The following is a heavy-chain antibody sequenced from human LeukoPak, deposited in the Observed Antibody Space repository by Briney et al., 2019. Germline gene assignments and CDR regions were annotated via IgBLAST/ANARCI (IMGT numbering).Heavy chain of an antibody. Sequence: SETLSLTCTVSGGSISSGGYYWSWIRQPPGKGLEWIGYIYHSGSTYYNPSLKSRVTISVDTSKSQFSLKVTSVTAADTAVYYCAKNAGWELQDWGQGTLVTVSS. CDR2: IYHSGST. J-gene: IGHJ4*02. CDR3: AKNAGWELQD. V-gene: IGHV4-30-2*01. CDR1: GGSISSGGYY. D-gene: IGHD1-26*01.